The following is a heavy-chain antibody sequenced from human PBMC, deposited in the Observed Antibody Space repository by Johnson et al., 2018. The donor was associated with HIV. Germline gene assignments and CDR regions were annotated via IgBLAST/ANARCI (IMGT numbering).Heavy chain of an antibody. CDR3: ARVVLVRLAVAGPSRDAFDI. CDR1: GFIFDDYG. V-gene: IGHV3-20*04. J-gene: IGHJ3*02. Sequence: VQLVESGGGVVRPGGSLRLSCAASGFIFDDYGMSCVRQAPGKGLEWVSGINWNGGSTGYADSVKGRFIISRDNAKNSLYLQMNSLRAEDTALYYCARVVLVRLAVAGPSRDAFDIWGQGTMVTVSS. CDR2: INWNGGST. D-gene: IGHD6-19*01.